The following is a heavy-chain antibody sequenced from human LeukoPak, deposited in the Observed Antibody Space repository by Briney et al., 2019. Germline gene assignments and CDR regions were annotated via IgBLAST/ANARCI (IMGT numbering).Heavy chain of an antibody. D-gene: IGHD1-26*01. J-gene: IGHJ4*02. CDR2: IYYSGST. V-gene: IGHV4-61*08. CDR3: AGRPGRKSGSYLDFDY. Sequence: SETLSLTCTVSGGSISSGDYYWSWIRQPPGKGLEWIGYIYYSGSTNYNPSLKSRVTISVDTSKNQFSLKLSSVTAADTAVYYCAGRPGRKSGSYLDFDYWGQGTLVTVSS. CDR1: GGSISSGDYY.